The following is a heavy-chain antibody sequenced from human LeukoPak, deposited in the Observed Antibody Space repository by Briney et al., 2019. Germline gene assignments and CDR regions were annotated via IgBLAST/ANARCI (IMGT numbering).Heavy chain of an antibody. D-gene: IGHD5-12*01. Sequence: EASVKVSCKASGYTFTGYYMHWVRQAPGQGLEWMGWINPNSGGTNYAQKFQGRVTMTRDTSISTAYMELSRLRSDDTAVYYCARDRVIPIRVATEKWSLSLWGQGTLVTVSS. CDR3: ARDRVIPIRVATEKWSLSL. J-gene: IGHJ4*02. CDR2: INPNSGGT. CDR1: GYTFTGYY. V-gene: IGHV1-2*02.